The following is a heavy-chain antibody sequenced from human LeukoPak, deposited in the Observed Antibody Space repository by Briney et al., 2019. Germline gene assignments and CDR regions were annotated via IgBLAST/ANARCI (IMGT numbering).Heavy chain of an antibody. J-gene: IGHJ4*02. CDR2: VSWDGRST. V-gene: IGHV3-43*01. CDR3: AKSGYSYGPFDS. CDR1: GFSFDDNT. D-gene: IGHD5-12*01. Sequence: GGSLRLSCAASGFSFDDNTLHWVRQAPGKGLEWVPLVSWDGRSTYYADSVKGRFTMSRDNSRKSLYLQMNSLKTEDTALYYCAKSGYSYGPFDSWGQGTLVTVSS.